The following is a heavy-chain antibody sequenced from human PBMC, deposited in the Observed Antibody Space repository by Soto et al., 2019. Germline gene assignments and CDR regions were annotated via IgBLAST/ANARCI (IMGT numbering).Heavy chain of an antibody. CDR1: GLTVSTYF. Sequence: VRLVESGGSLVQPGESLRLSCEATGLTVSTYFMSWLRQTPGKGLEWVAVLYDGAKGITYYADSVKDRFTISRDDSRNTLYLQMHSLRVEDTALYYCARPMVPHGFDLWGQGTMVTVSS. D-gene: IGHD2-8*01. CDR2: LYDGAKGIT. J-gene: IGHJ3*01. V-gene: IGHV3-66*04. CDR3: ARPMVPHGFDL.